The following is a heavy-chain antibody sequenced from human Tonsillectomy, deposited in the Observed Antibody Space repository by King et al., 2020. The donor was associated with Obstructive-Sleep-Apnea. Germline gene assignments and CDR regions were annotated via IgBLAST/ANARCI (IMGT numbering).Heavy chain of an antibody. CDR2: IYYIGST. Sequence: QLQESGPGLVKPSETLSLTCTVSGGSISSSSYYWGWIRQPPGKGLEWIGTIYYIGSTYYNPSLKSRVTISVDTSNNHFSLRLGSVTAADTAVYYCARGSTGARFDYWGQGTLVTVSS. CDR3: ARGSTGARFDY. V-gene: IGHV4-39*07. CDR1: GGSISSSSYY. J-gene: IGHJ4*02. D-gene: IGHD5/OR15-5a*01.